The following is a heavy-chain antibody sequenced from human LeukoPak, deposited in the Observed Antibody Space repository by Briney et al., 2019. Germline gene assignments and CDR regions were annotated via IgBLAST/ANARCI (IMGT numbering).Heavy chain of an antibody. CDR2: IYSGGST. Sequence: GGSLRLSCAASGFTVSSNYMSWVRQAPGKGLEWVSVIYSGGSTYYADSVKGRFTISRDNSKNTLYLQMNSLRAEDTAVYYCARDRGYSSSWSDYWGRGTLVTVSS. J-gene: IGHJ4*02. V-gene: IGHV3-66*01. CDR3: ARDRGYSSSWSDY. CDR1: GFTVSSNY. D-gene: IGHD6-13*01.